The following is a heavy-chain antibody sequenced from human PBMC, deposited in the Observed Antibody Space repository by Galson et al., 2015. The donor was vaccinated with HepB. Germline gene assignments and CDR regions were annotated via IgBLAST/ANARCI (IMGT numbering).Heavy chain of an antibody. Sequence: QSGAEVKKSGESLKISYKGSEYSFTSYWIGWVRQKPGEGLEWMGIIFPGDSDTKYRPSFEGQVTLSIDKSINTAYLQWSSLKASDTAIYYCARRGMSGGWYFDFWGRGTLVTVSS. J-gene: IGHJ2*01. CDR2: IFPGDSDT. CDR3: ARRGMSGGWYFDF. CDR1: EYSFTSYW. D-gene: IGHD1-26*01. V-gene: IGHV5-51*01.